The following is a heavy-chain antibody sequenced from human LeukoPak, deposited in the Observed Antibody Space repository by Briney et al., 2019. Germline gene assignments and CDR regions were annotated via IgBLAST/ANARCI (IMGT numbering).Heavy chain of an antibody. J-gene: IGHJ1*01. Sequence: GGSLRLSCAACGFTFSSYRVHWVRQAPGKGLVWVSHINKDGSSTSYGDSVKGRFTISRDNAKNTLYLQMNSLRAEDTALYYCARPLYGDFAKYFQRWGQGTLVTVSS. D-gene: IGHD4-17*01. CDR1: GFTFSSYR. CDR2: INKDGSST. V-gene: IGHV3-74*01. CDR3: ARPLYGDFAKYFQR.